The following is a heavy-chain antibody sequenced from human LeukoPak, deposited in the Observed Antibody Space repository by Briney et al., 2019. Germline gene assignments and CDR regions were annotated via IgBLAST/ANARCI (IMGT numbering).Heavy chain of an antibody. CDR2: MYYSGST. Sequence: SSETLSLTCTVSGGSISSYYWSWIRQPPGKGLEWIGYMYYSGSTNYNPSLKSRVTISVGTSKNQFSLKLSSVTAADTAAYYCARGNYYDSRTYYRAFDIWGQGTMVTVSS. V-gene: IGHV4-59*01. CDR3: ARGNYYDSRTYYRAFDI. CDR1: GGSISSYY. D-gene: IGHD3-22*01. J-gene: IGHJ3*02.